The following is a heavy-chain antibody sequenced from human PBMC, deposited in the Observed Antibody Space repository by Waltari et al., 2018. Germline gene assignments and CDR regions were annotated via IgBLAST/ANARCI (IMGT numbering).Heavy chain of an antibody. Sequence: VQLEEFGGGVVPHGGSLTLSCAASGFPFSTFGFHWVRQAPGKGLEWLTFIRYDGNNKYHADSVKGRFIISRDNSKNTLYLQINSLRADDTATYYCVKDGDFFVSGYDAFDVWGQGTMVTVSS. CDR2: IRYDGNNK. CDR3: VKDGDFFVSGYDAFDV. D-gene: IGHD4-17*01. V-gene: IGHV3-30*02. J-gene: IGHJ3*01. CDR1: GFPFSTFG.